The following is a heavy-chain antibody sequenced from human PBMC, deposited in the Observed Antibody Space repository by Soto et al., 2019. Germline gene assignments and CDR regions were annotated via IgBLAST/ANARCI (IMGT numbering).Heavy chain of an antibody. D-gene: IGHD3-9*01. V-gene: IGHV1-46*03. Sequence: QVQLVQSGAEEKQPGASVKVSCKASGYSFSNNYVVWVRQAPGQGLEWMGVINPAGGSTTYAQKFQARVTMTSDTSTSTVYIELTSLLSEDTAGFYCGRVYGTYYYALTGLWGGHFDSWGQGTQVTVS. CDR1: GYSFSNNY. CDR3: GRVYGTYYYALTGLWGGHFDS. CDR2: INPAGGST. J-gene: IGHJ4*02.